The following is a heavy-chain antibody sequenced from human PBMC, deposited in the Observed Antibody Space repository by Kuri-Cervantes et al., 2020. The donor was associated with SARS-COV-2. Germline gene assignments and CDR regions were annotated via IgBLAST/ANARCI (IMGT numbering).Heavy chain of an antibody. CDR2: IYYSGST. D-gene: IGHD6-19*01. Sequence: TFSSYAMSWVRQPPGKGLEWIGSIYYSGSTYYNPSLKSRVTISVDTSKNQFSLKLSSVTAADTAVYYCARLTGYSSGWYWASWWFDPWGQGTLVTVSS. V-gene: IGHV4-39*01. CDR3: ARLTGYSSGWYWASWWFDP. CDR1: TFSSYA. J-gene: IGHJ5*02.